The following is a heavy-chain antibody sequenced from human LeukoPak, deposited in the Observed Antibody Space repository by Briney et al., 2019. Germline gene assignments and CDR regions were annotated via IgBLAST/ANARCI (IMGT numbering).Heavy chain of an antibody. Sequence: PGGSLRLSCAASGFTFSTYAMSWVRQAPGKGLEWVSAISGSGGSTYYADSVKGRFTISRDNSKNTLYLQMNSLRAEDTSIYFCAKALEQETVIALDSWGQGTLVTVCS. CDR1: GFTFSTYA. J-gene: IGHJ4*02. D-gene: IGHD6-13*01. CDR3: AKALEQETVIALDS. CDR2: ISGSGGST. V-gene: IGHV3-23*01.